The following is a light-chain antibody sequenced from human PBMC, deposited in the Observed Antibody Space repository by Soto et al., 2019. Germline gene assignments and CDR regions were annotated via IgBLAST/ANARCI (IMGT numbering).Light chain of an antibody. CDR3: HQYGSSPWT. Sequence: EIVLTQSPGTLSLSPGERATLSCRASQSGFSFYLAWFQQKSGQAPRLLIYGASTRATGIPDRFSGSGSGTDFTLTISRLEPQDFAVYYCHQYGSSPWTLGQRTKVEIK. CDR1: QSGFSFY. J-gene: IGKJ1*01. CDR2: GAS. V-gene: IGKV3-20*01.